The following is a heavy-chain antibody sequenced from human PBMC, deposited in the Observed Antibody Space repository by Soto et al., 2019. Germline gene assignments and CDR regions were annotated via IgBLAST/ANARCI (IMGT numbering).Heavy chain of an antibody. V-gene: IGHV3-21*01. D-gene: IGHD2-15*01. CDR1: GFTFSSYS. CDR3: ARGWWQSGPGVY. CDR2: ISTSSSNI. J-gene: IGHJ4*02. Sequence: EVQLVESGGGLVKPGGSLRLSCAASGFTFSSYSMNWVRQAPGKGPEWVSSISTSSSNIYYADSLKGRFTISRDNAKNSLYLQMNTLRAEDTAVYYCARGWWQSGPGVYWGQGTLVTVSS.